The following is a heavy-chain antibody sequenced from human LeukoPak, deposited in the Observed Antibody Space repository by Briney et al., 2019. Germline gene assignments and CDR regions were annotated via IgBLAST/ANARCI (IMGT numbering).Heavy chain of an antibody. CDR1: GGSISSGDYY. Sequence: PSQTLSLTCTVSGGSISSGDYYWSWIRQPPGKGLEWIGYIYYSGSTYYNPSLKSRVTISVDTSKNQFSLKLSSVTAADTAVYYCARVAITFGGVIAMYYFDYWGQGTLVTVSS. CDR3: ARVAITFGGVIAMYYFDY. V-gene: IGHV4-30-4*08. J-gene: IGHJ4*02. D-gene: IGHD3-16*02. CDR2: IYYSGST.